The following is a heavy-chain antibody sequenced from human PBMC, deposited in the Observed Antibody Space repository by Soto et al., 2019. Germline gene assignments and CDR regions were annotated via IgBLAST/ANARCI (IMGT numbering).Heavy chain of an antibody. CDR3: NRELYTYGPTNWFDP. CDR1: GFTFGDYA. D-gene: IGHD5-18*01. J-gene: IGHJ5*02. Sequence: GGALRLSCTASGFTFGDYAMNWFRQAPGKGLEWIGFIKSRAYGGTTEYAASVKGRFTISRDDSKSIAYLQMNSLKTEDTAVYYCNRELYTYGPTNWFDPWGQGTLVTVSS. V-gene: IGHV3-49*03. CDR2: IKSRAYGGTT.